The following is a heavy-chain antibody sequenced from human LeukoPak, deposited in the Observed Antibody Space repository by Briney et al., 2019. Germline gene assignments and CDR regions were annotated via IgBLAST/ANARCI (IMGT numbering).Heavy chain of an antibody. CDR2: MNPNSGNT. V-gene: IGHV1-8*01. J-gene: IGHJ5*02. Sequence: ASVKVSCKASGYTFTSYDINWVRQATGQGLEWMGWMNPNSGNTGYAQKFQGRVTMTRNTSISTAYMELSSLRSEDTAVYYCAIVGARGNWFDPWGQGTLVTVSS. CDR1: GYTFTSYD. D-gene: IGHD1-26*01. CDR3: AIVGARGNWFDP.